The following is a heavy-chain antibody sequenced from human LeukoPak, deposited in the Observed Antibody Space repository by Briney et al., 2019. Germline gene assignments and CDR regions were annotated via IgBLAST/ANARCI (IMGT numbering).Heavy chain of an antibody. CDR2: IYYSGST. V-gene: IGHV4-59*08. Sequence: SETLSLTCTVSGGSISSYYWSWIRQPPGKGLEWIGYIYYSGSTNYNPSLKSRLTISVDTSKNQFSLKLSSVTAADTAVYYCAGQLAGDAFDIWGQGTMVTVSS. CDR1: GGSISSYY. J-gene: IGHJ3*02. D-gene: IGHD6-6*01. CDR3: AGQLAGDAFDI.